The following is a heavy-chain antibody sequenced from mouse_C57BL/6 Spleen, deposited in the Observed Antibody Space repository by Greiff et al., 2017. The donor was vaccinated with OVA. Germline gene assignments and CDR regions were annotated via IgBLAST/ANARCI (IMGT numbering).Heavy chain of an antibody. V-gene: IGHV1-52*01. CDR3: ARRAMDY. CDR1: GYTFTSYW. Sequence: QVQLKQPGAELVRPGSSVKLSCKASGYTFTSYWMHWVKQRPIQGLEWIGNIDPSDSETHYNQKFKDKATLTVDKSSSTAYMQLSSLTAEDSAVYYCARRAMDYWGQGTSVTVSS. CDR2: IDPSDSET. J-gene: IGHJ4*01.